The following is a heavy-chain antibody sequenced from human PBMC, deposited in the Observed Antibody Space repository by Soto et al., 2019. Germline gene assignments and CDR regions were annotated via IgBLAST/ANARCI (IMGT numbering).Heavy chain of an antibody. Sequence: PGGSLRLSCAASGFTFSSYGMHWVRQAPGKGLEWVAVISYDGSNKYYADSVKGRFTISRDNSKNTLYLQMNSLRAEDTAVYYCARSGIDYDSSGYPLYYFDYWGQGPLVTVSS. V-gene: IGHV3-30*03. J-gene: IGHJ4*02. CDR3: ARSGIDYDSSGYPLYYFDY. CDR2: ISYDGSNK. CDR1: GFTFSSYG. D-gene: IGHD3-22*01.